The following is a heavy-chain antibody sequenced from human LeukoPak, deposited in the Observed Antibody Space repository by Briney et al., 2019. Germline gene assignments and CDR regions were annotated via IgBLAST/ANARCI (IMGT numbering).Heavy chain of an antibody. Sequence: SGGSLRLSCAASGFTFSSYWMSWVRQAPGKGLEWVSVIYSGGSTYYADSVKGRFTISRDNSKNTLYLQMNSLRAEDTAVYYCAKLYGYCSSTSCSDYWGQGTLVTVSS. CDR1: GFTFSSYW. CDR3: AKLYGYCSSTSCSDY. CDR2: IYSGGST. J-gene: IGHJ4*02. D-gene: IGHD2-2*01. V-gene: IGHV3-66*02.